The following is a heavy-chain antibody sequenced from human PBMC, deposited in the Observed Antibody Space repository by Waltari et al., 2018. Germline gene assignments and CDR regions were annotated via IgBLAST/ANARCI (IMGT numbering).Heavy chain of an antibody. CDR1: GYTFTGYY. Sequence: QVQLVQSGAEVKKPGASVKVSCKASGYTFTGYYMHWVRPAPGQGLEWMGRINPNSGGTNYAQKFQGRVTMTRDTSISTAYMELSRLRSDDTAVYYCARLPITMVQGVIITVDYWGQGTLVTVSS. V-gene: IGHV1-2*06. CDR3: ARLPITMVQGVIITVDY. CDR2: INPNSGGT. D-gene: IGHD3-10*01. J-gene: IGHJ4*02.